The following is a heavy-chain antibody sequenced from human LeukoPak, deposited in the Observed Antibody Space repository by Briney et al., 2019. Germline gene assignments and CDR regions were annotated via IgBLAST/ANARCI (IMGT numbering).Heavy chain of an antibody. CDR2: IKSRTDGGTT. V-gene: IGHV3-15*01. J-gene: IGHJ4*02. CDR3: ARGATGTTFDY. Sequence: GGSLRLSCAASGFTFSIAWMSWVRQAPGKGLEWVGRIKSRTDGGTTDYAAPVKGRFTISRDDSKNTLYLQMNSLKTEDTAVYYCARGATGTTFDYWGQGTLVTVSS. CDR1: GFTFSIAW. D-gene: IGHD1-1*01.